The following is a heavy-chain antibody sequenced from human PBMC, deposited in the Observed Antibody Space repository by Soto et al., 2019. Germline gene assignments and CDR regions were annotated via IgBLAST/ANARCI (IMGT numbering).Heavy chain of an antibody. D-gene: IGHD3-22*01. Sequence: SVKVSCKASGGTFSSYAISWVRQAPGQGLEWMGGIIPIFGTANYAQKFQGRVTITADESTSTAYVELSSLRSEDTAVYYCAREPLTYYYDSSGYSTGYYFDYWGQGTLVTVSS. CDR1: GGTFSSYA. V-gene: IGHV1-69*13. CDR3: AREPLTYYYDSSGYSTGYYFDY. J-gene: IGHJ4*02. CDR2: IIPIFGTA.